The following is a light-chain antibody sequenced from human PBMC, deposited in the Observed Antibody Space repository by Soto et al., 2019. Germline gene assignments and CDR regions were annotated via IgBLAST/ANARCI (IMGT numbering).Light chain of an antibody. CDR2: GAS. CDR3: QQYNNWPPWT. Sequence: EIVMTQSPATLSVSPGERATLSCRASQTVGTNLAWYQQKPGQAPSLLIFGASTRATGIPARFSGSGSGTEVTLTISSLQSEDFAVYYCQQYNNWPPWTFGQGTKVEIK. CDR1: QTVGTN. V-gene: IGKV3-15*01. J-gene: IGKJ1*01.